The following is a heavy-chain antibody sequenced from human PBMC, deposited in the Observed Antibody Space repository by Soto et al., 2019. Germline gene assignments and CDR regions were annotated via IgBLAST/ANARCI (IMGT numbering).Heavy chain of an antibody. CDR1: GYTFTSYG. D-gene: IGHD6-19*01. CDR3: ARWTSGWYSGHAFDI. CDR2: ISAYNGNT. V-gene: IGHV1-18*01. Sequence: GASVKVSCKASGYTFTSYGISWVRQAPGQGLEWMGWISAYNGNTNYAQKFQGWVTMTRDTSISTAYMELSSLRSEDTAVYYCARWTSGWYSGHAFDIWGQGTMVTVSS. J-gene: IGHJ3*02.